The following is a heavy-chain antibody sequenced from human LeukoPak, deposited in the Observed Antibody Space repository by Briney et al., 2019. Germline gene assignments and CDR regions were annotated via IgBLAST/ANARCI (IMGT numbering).Heavy chain of an antibody. Sequence: SVKVSCKASGGTFSSYGISWVRQAPGQGLEWMGGIIPIFGTANYAQKFQGRVTISADEPTSTVSTSTVYMELSSLRSEDTAVYYCARGLTSTMNLYSNAFDIWGQGTMVTVSS. V-gene: IGHV1-69*13. CDR2: IIPIFGTA. CDR1: GGTFSSYG. D-gene: IGHD5-24*01. CDR3: ARGLTSTMNLYSNAFDI. J-gene: IGHJ3*02.